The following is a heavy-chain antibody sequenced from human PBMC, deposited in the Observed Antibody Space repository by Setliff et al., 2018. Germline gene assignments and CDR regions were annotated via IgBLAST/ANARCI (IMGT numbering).Heavy chain of an antibody. D-gene: IGHD4-17*01. V-gene: IGHV5-51*01. J-gene: IGHJ4*02. CDR3: ARLATDYGDYESLNYFDY. CDR2: IYPGDSHT. Sequence: SLKISCQASGYSFPSYWIGWVRQVPGKGLEWMGIIYPGDSHTRYSPSFQGQVTISADKSILTAFLQWTYLKASDTAMYYCARLATDYGDYESLNYFDYWGQGTLVTVSS. CDR1: GYSFPSYW.